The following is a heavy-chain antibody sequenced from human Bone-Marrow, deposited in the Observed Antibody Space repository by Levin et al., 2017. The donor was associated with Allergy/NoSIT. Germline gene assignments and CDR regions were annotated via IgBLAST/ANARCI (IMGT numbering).Heavy chain of an antibody. Sequence: PSETLSLTCAAAGFTFSRYDMHWVRQAPGKGLEWVAFISYDGSFKYYVDSVKGRFTISRDNSKNTLYLQMNSLRVEDTAVYHCAKLLTAMPDDAFDIWGQGTMVTVSS. CDR3: AKLLTAMPDDAFDI. J-gene: IGHJ3*02. D-gene: IGHD5-18*01. CDR2: ISYDGSFK. CDR1: GFTFSRYD. V-gene: IGHV3-30*18.